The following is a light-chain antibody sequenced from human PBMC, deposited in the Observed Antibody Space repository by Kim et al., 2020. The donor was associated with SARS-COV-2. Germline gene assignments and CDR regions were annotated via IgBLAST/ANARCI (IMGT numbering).Light chain of an antibody. CDR3: QLRSNWPPWT. CDR2: AAS. J-gene: IGKJ1*01. V-gene: IGKV3-11*01. Sequence: EIVLTQSPATLSSSPGERATISCRASQSVSRYLAWYQQKPGQAPRLLIYAASNRATGIPARFSGSGTGTDFTLTISSLEPEDFAVYYCQLRSNWPPWTFGQGTTVDIK. CDR1: QSVSRY.